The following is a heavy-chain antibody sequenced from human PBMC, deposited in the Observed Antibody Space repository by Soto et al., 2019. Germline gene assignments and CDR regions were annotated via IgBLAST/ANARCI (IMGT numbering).Heavy chain of an antibody. CDR2: MNPNSGNT. CDR3: ARGKRELLVNWFDP. Sequence: QVQLVQSGAEVKKPGASVKVSCKASGYTFTSYDINWVRQATGQGLEWMGWMNPNSGNTGYAQKFQGRVTMTRNTSISTADMELSSLRSEDTAVYYCARGKRELLVNWFDPWGQGTLVTVSS. J-gene: IGHJ5*02. CDR1: GYTFTSYD. D-gene: IGHD1-26*01. V-gene: IGHV1-8*01.